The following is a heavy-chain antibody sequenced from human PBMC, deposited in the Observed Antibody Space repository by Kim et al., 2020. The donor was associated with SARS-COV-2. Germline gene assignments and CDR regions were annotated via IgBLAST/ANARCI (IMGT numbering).Heavy chain of an antibody. J-gene: IGHJ4*02. Sequence: SVKVSCKASGGTFSSYAISWVRQAPGQGLEWMGGIIPIFGTANYAQKFQGRVTITADESTSTAYMELSSLRSEDTAVYYCARLGGRDGYNYEIDYWGQGTLVTVSS. CDR1: GGTFSSYA. V-gene: IGHV1-69*13. CDR2: IIPIFGTA. CDR3: ARLGGRDGYNYEIDY. D-gene: IGHD5-12*01.